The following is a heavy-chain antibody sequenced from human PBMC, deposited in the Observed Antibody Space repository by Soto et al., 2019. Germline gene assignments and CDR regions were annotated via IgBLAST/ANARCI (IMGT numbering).Heavy chain of an antibody. J-gene: IGHJ4*02. Sequence: QVQLQESGPGLVKPSQTLSLTCTVSAGSINSGTFYWTWIRQPPGKGLEWIGYIYKTGTTYFHPSLRSRVTMSLDTSKNQFSLNLTSVTAADTAVYYCARDDFTGLHFWGQGSLVTVSS. CDR1: AGSINSGTFY. V-gene: IGHV4-31*03. CDR2: IYKTGTT. D-gene: IGHD3-9*01. CDR3: ARDDFTGLHF.